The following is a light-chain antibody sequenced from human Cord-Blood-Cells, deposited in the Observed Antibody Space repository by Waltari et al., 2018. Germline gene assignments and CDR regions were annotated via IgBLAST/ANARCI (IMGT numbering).Light chain of an antibody. J-gene: IGLJ2*01. V-gene: IGLV3-19*01. Sequence: SSVMPHDAAVSVSLGQTVRVPGQVDSLSTHYTTWYQEKPGQAPVLVIYGKNNRPSGIPDRFSGSRSGNTASLTITGAQAEDEADYYCNSRDSSGNHGVFGGGTKLTVL. CDR2: GKN. CDR1: SLSTHY. CDR3: NSRDSSGNHGV.